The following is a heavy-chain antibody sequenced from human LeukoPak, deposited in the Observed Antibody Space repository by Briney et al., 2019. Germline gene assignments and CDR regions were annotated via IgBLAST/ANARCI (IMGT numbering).Heavy chain of an antibody. Sequence: SETLSLTCTVSGGSISSYYWSWIRQPPGKGLEWIGYIYYSGSTNYNPSLKSRVTISVNTSKNQFSLKLSSVTAADTAVYYCAPDTNLVDLIQGDGHEDENFDRWGQGTMVTVSS. CDR1: GGSISSYY. J-gene: IGHJ3*02. D-gene: IGHD2-8*01. CDR2: IYYSGST. V-gene: IGHV4-59*08. CDR3: APDTNLVDLIQGDGHEDENFDR.